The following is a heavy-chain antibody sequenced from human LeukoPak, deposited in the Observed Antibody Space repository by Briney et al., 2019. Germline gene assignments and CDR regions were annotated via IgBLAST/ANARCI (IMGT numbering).Heavy chain of an antibody. CDR2: ISSRGTTI. D-gene: IGHD3-22*01. V-gene: IGHV3-11*04. CDR3: ARESRTYYYDGRGYAFDI. CDR1: GFTFSDYY. J-gene: IGHJ3*02. Sequence: GGSLRLSCAASGFTFSDYYMSRIRQAPGKGLEWVSYISSRGTTIYYADSVKGRFTISRDNAKNSLYLQMNSLRAEDTAVYYCARESRTYYYDGRGYAFDIWGQGTMVTVSS.